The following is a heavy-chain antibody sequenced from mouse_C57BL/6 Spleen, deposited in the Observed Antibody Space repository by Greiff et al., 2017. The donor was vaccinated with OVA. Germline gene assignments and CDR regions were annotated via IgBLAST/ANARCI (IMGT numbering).Heavy chain of an antibody. V-gene: IGHV1-69*01. J-gene: IGHJ4*01. CDR1: GYTFTSYW. CDR3: ARGLYYYGSSYGSYAMDY. D-gene: IGHD1-1*01. Sequence: QVQLQQPGAELVMPGASVKLSCKASGYTFTSYWMHWVKQRPGQGLEWIGEIDPSDSYTNYNQKFKGKSTLTVDKSSSTAYMQLSSLTSEDSAVYYCARGLYYYGSSYGSYAMDYWGQGTSVTVSS. CDR2: IDPSDSYT.